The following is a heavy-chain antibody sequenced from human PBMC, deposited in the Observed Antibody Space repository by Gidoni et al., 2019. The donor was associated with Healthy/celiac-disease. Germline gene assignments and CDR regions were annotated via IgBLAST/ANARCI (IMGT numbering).Heavy chain of an antibody. CDR1: GYSISSGYY. D-gene: IGHD5-12*01. V-gene: IGHV4-38-2*02. CDR2: IYHSGST. Sequence: QVQLPASGPGLVKPSETLSLTCTVSGYSISSGYYWGWIRQPPGKGLEWIGSIYHSGSTYYNPSLKSRVTISVDTSKNQFSLKLSSVTAADTAVYYCARGRYIVATLGGAFDIWGQGTMVTVSS. CDR3: ARGRYIVATLGGAFDI. J-gene: IGHJ3*02.